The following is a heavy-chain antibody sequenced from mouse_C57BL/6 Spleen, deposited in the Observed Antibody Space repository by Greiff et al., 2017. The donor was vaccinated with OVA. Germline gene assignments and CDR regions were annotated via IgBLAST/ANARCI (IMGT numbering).Heavy chain of an antibody. V-gene: IGHV1-85*01. Sequence: VHLVESGPELVKPGASVKLSCKASGYTFTSYDINWVKQRPGQGLEWIGWIYPRDGSTKYNEKFKGKATLTVDTSSSTAYMGLHSLASEVSAVYFWARMGYYSNYPAGYADWGQGALVTV. J-gene: IGHJ3*01. CDR2: IYPRDGST. D-gene: IGHD2-5*01. CDR1: GYTFTSYD. CDR3: ARMGYYSNYPAGYAD.